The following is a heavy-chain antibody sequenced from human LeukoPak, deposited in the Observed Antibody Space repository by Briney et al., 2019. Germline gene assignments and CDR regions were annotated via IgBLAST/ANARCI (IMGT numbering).Heavy chain of an antibody. V-gene: IGHV3-48*03. CDR3: ARDGVVDSSGWYVDY. CDR1: GFTFSNYE. CDR2: ITTSGGIK. D-gene: IGHD6-19*01. Sequence: PGGSLRLSCATSGFTFSNYEMNWVRQAPGKGLEWVSYITTSGGIKSYADSVKGRFTISRDNAKNSVYLQINSLRAEDTAVYYGARDGVVDSSGWYVDYWGQGTLVTVSS. J-gene: IGHJ4*02.